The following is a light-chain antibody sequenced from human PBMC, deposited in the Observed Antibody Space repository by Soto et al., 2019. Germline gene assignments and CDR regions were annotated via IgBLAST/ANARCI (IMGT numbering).Light chain of an antibody. V-gene: IGLV3-21*02. CDR2: DDS. Sequence: SYELTQPPSVSVAPGQTARITCGGDSIGTKGVNWYQQKPGQAPVLVVYDDSDRPSGIPERFSGSNSGNTATLTISRVEAGDEADYYCQVWDYNSDHWVFGGGTKLTVL. J-gene: IGLJ3*02. CDR1: SIGTKG. CDR3: QVWDYNSDHWV.